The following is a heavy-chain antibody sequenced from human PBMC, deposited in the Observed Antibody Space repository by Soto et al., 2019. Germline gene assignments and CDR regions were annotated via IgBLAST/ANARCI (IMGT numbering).Heavy chain of an antibody. D-gene: IGHD2-15*01. Sequence: GGSLRLSCAASGFTFSSYAMSWVRQAPGKGLEWVSAISGSGGSTYYADSVKGRFTISRDNSKNTLYLQMNSLRAEDTAVYYCAKADCSGGSCYSRNDYWGQGTLVTVSS. CDR2: ISGSGGST. V-gene: IGHV3-23*01. J-gene: IGHJ4*02. CDR1: GFTFSSYA. CDR3: AKADCSGGSCYSRNDY.